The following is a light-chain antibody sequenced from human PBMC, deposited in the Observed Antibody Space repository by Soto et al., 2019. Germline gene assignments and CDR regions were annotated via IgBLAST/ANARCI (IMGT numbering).Light chain of an antibody. J-gene: IGLJ3*02. CDR2: LEGSGSY. Sequence: QPVLTQSSSASASLGSSVKLTCTLSSGHSSYIIAWHQQQPGKAPRYLMKLEGSGSYNKGSGVPDRFSGSSSGADRYLTISNLQFVDEADYYCEAWDSNTNWVFGGGTKLTVL. CDR1: SGHSSYI. CDR3: EAWDSNTNWV. V-gene: IGLV4-60*02.